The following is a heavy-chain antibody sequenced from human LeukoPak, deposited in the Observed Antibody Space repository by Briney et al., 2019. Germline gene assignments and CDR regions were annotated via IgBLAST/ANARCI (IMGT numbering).Heavy chain of an antibody. V-gene: IGHV3-23*01. CDR1: GFTFSSHA. CDR2: ISGSGGST. Sequence: PGGSLRLSFSASGFTFSSHAMSSGRQAPGKGLEWVSPISGSGGSTYYAASVKGRFTISRDNSKNTLYLQMNSLRAEDTAVYYFAKDQSFEGTDFDYWGQGTLVTVSS. CDR3: AKDQSFEGTDFDY. J-gene: IGHJ4*02. D-gene: IGHD1-26*01.